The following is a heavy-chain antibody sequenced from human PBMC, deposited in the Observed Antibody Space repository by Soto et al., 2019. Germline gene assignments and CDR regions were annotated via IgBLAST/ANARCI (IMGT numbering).Heavy chain of an antibody. CDR3: ARGIMTTVTSTFDY. Sequence: SETLSLTCAVYGGSFSGYYWSWIRQRPGKGLEWIGEINHSGSTNYNPSLKSRVTISVDTSKNQFSLKLSSVAAADTAVYYSARGIMTTVTSTFDYRGQGTLVTVSS. CDR2: INHSGST. J-gene: IGHJ4*02. V-gene: IGHV4-34*01. D-gene: IGHD4-17*01. CDR1: GGSFSGYY.